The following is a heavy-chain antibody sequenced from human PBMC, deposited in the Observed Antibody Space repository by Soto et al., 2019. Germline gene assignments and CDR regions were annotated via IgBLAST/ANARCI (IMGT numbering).Heavy chain of an antibody. Sequence: GSLRLSCAASGFTVSTKYMSWVRQAPGKGLEWVSVIFSGGSTFYADSLRCRFTISRDNSKNTVNLQMNSLRAEDTAVYYCARDPWAADYWGQGTLVTVSS. CDR3: ARDPWAADY. J-gene: IGHJ4*02. CDR1: GFTVSTKY. CDR2: IFSGGST. V-gene: IGHV3-66*01. D-gene: IGHD3-16*01.